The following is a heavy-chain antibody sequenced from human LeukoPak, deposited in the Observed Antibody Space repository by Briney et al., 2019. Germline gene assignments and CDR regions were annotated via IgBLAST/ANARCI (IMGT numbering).Heavy chain of an antibody. Sequence: PSETLSLTCAVYGGSFSGYYWSWIRQPPVKGLEWIGEINHSGSTYYNPSLKSRVTISVDTSKNQFSLKLSSVTAADTAVYYCARFRSGYTIDYWGQGTLVTVSS. CDR2: INHSGST. D-gene: IGHD3-3*01. CDR1: GGSFSGYY. J-gene: IGHJ4*02. CDR3: ARFRSGYTIDY. V-gene: IGHV4-34*01.